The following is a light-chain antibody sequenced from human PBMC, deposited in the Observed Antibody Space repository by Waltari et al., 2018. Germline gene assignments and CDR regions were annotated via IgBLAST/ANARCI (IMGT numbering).Light chain of an antibody. CDR3: MQATQWPLT. CDR2: KVF. CDR1: QSLVHSDGKTY. V-gene: IGKV2-30*02. Sequence: VMTQSPLSLPVSLGQPATILCRSSQSLVHSDGKTYLTWFNQRPGQSPRRLIYKVFNRESGVPDRFSGSGSGTDFTLKISRVEAEDVGTFYCMQATQWPLTFGQGTKVEIK. J-gene: IGKJ1*01.